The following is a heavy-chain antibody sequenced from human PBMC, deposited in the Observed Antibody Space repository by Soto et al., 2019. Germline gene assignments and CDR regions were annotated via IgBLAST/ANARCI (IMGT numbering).Heavy chain of an antibody. Sequence: QVQLVQSGAEVKKPGASVKVSCMAFGYPFTSYHIHWVRQAPGQGPEWMGISRPRGGTTIYAQNFQGRVTMTRGTSTSTVYMELSSLGSEDTAVYYCAREIVSNVYYGMDVWGQGTTVTVSS. D-gene: IGHD5-12*01. CDR1: GYPFTSYH. CDR3: AREIVSNVYYGMDV. CDR2: SRPRGGTT. V-gene: IGHV1-46*01. J-gene: IGHJ6*02.